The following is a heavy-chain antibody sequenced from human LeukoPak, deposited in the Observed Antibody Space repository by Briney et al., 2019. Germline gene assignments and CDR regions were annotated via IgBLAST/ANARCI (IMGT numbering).Heavy chain of an antibody. J-gene: IGHJ3*02. CDR2: IYSGGST. V-gene: IGHV3-53*04. CDR1: GFTVSSNY. CDR3: AKEMIVVVGFGAFDI. Sequence: PGGSLRLSCAASGFTVSSNYMSWVRQAPGKGLEWVSVIYSGGSTYYADSVKGRFTISRHNSKNTLYLQMNSLRAEDTAVYYCAKEMIVVVGFGAFDIWGQGTMVTVSS. D-gene: IGHD3-22*01.